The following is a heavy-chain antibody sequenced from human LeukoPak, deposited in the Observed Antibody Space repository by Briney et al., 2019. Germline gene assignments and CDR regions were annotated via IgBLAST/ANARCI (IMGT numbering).Heavy chain of an antibody. J-gene: IGHJ5*02. CDR3: ARDLKYQLLLGWFDP. Sequence: ASVKVSCKASGYTFTGYYIHWVRQAPGQGLEWMGRINPNNGATNYAQKFQGRATVTRDTSISIVYMELRRLRSDDTAVYYCARDLKYQLLLGWFDPWGQGSLVTVSS. D-gene: IGHD2-21*01. CDR1: GYTFTGYY. CDR2: INPNNGAT. V-gene: IGHV1-2*06.